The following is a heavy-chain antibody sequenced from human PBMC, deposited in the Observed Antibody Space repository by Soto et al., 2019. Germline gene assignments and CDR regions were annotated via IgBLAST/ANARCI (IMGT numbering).Heavy chain of an antibody. J-gene: IGHJ6*02. D-gene: IGHD3-9*01. V-gene: IGHV5-51*01. CDR1: GYIFTSYW. CDR2: IYPGDSDT. Sequence: VESLKISCKGSGYIFTSYWICCFLQMPGKGLEWMGIIYPGDSDTRYSPSFQGQVTISADKSISTAYLQWSSLKASDTAMYYCARHAIWVYGMDVWGQGTTVTVSS. CDR3: ARHAIWVYGMDV.